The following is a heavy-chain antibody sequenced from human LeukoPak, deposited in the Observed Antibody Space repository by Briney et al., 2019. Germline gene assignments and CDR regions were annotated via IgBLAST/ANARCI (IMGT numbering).Heavy chain of an antibody. CDR1: GGSISSYY. V-gene: IGHV4-59*08. D-gene: IGHD3-10*01. CDR3: ARRTHGSGSYYSGFDY. Sequence: PTETLSLTCTVSGGSISSYYWSWIRQPPGKRLEWIGHYYYSGSTYHNPSLKSRVTISVDTSKNQFSLKLSSVTAADTAVYYCARRTHGSGSYYSGFDYWGQGTLVTVSS. J-gene: IGHJ4*02. CDR2: YYYSGST.